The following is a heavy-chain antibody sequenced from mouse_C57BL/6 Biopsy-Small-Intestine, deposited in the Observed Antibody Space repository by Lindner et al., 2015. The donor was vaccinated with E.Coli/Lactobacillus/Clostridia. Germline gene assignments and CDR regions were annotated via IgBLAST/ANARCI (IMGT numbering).Heavy chain of an antibody. CDR1: GYPFTDYY. CDR3: VRRGPANIVRGNWFDP. V-gene: IGHV1-84*02. Sequence: SVKVSCKASGYPFTDYYIHWVRQAPGQSLEWMGWIDPKSGDTTYAQKFQGRVTMTRDTSIRSVYMTLTSLRSDDTAVYYCVRRGPANIVRGNWFDPWGQGTLVSVSS. J-gene: IGHJ4*01. D-gene: IGHD4-1*01. CDR2: IDPKSGDT.